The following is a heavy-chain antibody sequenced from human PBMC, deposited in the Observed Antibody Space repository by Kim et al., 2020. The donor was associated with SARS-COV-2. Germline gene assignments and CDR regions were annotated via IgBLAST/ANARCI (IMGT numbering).Heavy chain of an antibody. CDR1: GFTFSSYG. CDR3: ARGGRSITMIVVAIGGAYFDY. V-gene: IGHV3-33*01. Sequence: GGSLRLSCAASGFTFSSYGMHWVRQAPGKGLEWVAVIWYDGSNKYYADSVKGRFTISRDNSKNTLYLQMNSLRAEDTAVYYCARGGRSITMIVVAIGGAYFDYWGQGTLVTVSS. J-gene: IGHJ4*02. D-gene: IGHD3-22*01. CDR2: IWYDGSNK.